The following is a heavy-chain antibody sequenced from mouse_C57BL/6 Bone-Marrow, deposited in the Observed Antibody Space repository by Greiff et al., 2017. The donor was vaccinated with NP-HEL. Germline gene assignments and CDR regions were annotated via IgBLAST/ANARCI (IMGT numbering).Heavy chain of an antibody. J-gene: IGHJ3*01. D-gene: IGHD2-5*01. CDR1: GFTFTDYY. CDR3: ASAYYSNPWFAY. Sequence: EVHLVESGGGLVQPGGSLSLSCAASGFTFTDYYMSWVRQPPGKALEWLGFIRNKANGYTTEYSASVKGRFTISRDNSQSILYLQMNALRAEDSATYYCASAYYSNPWFAYWGQGTLVTVSA. V-gene: IGHV7-3*01. CDR2: IRNKANGYTT.